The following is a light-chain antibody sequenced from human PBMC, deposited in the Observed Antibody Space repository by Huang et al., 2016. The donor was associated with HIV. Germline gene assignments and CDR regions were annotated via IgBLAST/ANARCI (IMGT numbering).Light chain of an antibody. CDR2: GAS. J-gene: IGKJ4*01. Sequence: IVLPQSPGTLSLSPGDRATLSCRASQRVSSSYLAWYQQRPGPAPRLLIYGASSRATDIPHRFSGSGSGTDFTLTISRLEPEDFAVYYCQQYGRSLSFGGGTKVEIK. CDR3: QQYGRSLS. CDR1: QRVSSSY. V-gene: IGKV3-20*01.